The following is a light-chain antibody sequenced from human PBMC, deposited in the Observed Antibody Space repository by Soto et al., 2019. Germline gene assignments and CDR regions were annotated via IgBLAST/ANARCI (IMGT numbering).Light chain of an antibody. Sequence: QSALTQPASVSGSPGQSITISCTGTSSDVGAYKYVSWYQQPPGKAPKLMIYEVSNRPSGVSNRFSGSKSGNTASLNISGLQAEDEADYYCISYTSSSTMVFGGGTQLT. CDR1: SSDVGAYKY. V-gene: IGLV2-14*01. CDR2: EVS. J-gene: IGLJ2*01. CDR3: ISYTSSSTMV.